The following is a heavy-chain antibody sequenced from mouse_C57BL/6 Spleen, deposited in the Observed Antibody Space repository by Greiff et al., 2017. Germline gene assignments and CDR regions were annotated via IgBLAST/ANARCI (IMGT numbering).Heavy chain of an antibody. CDR1: GYTFTSYW. V-gene: IGHV1-50*01. CDR2: IDPSAIYT. D-gene: IGHD1-1*01. J-gene: IGHJ2*01. CDR3: ARPPLYYYGSTPGDY. Sequence: VQLQQPGAEFVKPGASVKLSCKASGYTFTSYWMQWVNQSPGQGLEWIGEIDPSAIYTTYNHELTGKATLTVDTSSSTAYMKRSSLTSEDSAVYYCARPPLYYYGSTPGDYWGQGTTLTVSS.